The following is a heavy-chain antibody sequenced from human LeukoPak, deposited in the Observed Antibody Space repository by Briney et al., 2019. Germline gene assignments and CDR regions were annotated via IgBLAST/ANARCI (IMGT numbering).Heavy chain of an antibody. CDR1: GFTFSSYE. D-gene: IGHD3-10*01. CDR2: IYSGGTT. CDR3: GRIYPSGIVP. V-gene: IGHV3-53*04. Sequence: PGGSLRLSCAASGFTFSSYEMNWVRQAPGKGLEWVSFIYSGGTTGYADSVKGRFTISSHNPKNTPYLQINRQRVEDTAVYYCGRIYPSGIVPWGQGTLVTVSS. J-gene: IGHJ5*02.